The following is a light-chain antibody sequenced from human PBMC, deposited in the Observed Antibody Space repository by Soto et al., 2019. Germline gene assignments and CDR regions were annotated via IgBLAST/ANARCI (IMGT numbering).Light chain of an antibody. CDR2: EVS. Sequence: QSVLTQPPSASGSPGQSVTISCTGTSSDVGGYNYVSWYQQYPGKAPKLVIYEVSKRPSGVPDRFSGSKSGNTASLTVSGLQAEDEADYYCSSYAGSNEGVFGTGTKVTVL. J-gene: IGLJ1*01. CDR3: SSYAGSNEGV. V-gene: IGLV2-8*01. CDR1: SSDVGGYNY.